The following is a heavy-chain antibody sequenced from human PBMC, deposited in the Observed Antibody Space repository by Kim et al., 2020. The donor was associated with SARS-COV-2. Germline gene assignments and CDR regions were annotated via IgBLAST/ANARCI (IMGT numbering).Heavy chain of an antibody. V-gene: IGHV1-46*01. CDR2: INPSGGST. J-gene: IGHJ4*02. CDR1: GYTFTSYY. Sequence: ASVKVSCKASGYTFTSYYMHWVRQAPGQGLEWMGIINPSGGSTSYAQKLQGRVTMTRDTSTSTVYMELSSLRSEDTAVYYCARADRYSGSSPWGCDYWGQGTLVTVSS. CDR3: ARADRYSGSSPWGCDY. D-gene: IGHD1-26*01.